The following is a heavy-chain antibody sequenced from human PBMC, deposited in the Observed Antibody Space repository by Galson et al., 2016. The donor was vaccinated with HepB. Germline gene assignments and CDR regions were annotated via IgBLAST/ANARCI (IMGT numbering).Heavy chain of an antibody. Sequence: SLRLSCAASGFPFSTYGMHWVRQAPGKGLEWVAVIWYDGSNKNYEDSVKGRFAVSRDNSQKQLDLQMNSLRGDDTAVYYCARDAFDYAPQALLDSWGQGTLVTVSS. D-gene: IGHD3-16*01. J-gene: IGHJ4*02. V-gene: IGHV3-33*01. CDR1: GFPFSTYG. CDR3: ARDAFDYAPQALLDS. CDR2: IWYDGSNK.